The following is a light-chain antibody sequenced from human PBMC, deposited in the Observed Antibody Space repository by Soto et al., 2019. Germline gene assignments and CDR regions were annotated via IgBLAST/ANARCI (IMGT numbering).Light chain of an antibody. Sequence: EVELTLSPATLSLSPGETATLSCRAGQSVDKFLAWYQQRPGQPPRLLIFDSSNRATGVPVRFSGSGSGTVFTLTIGSLEPEDSAVYYCQQRKHWPPITFGQGTRLEI. V-gene: IGKV3-11*01. J-gene: IGKJ5*01. CDR2: DSS. CDR1: QSVDKF. CDR3: QQRKHWPPIT.